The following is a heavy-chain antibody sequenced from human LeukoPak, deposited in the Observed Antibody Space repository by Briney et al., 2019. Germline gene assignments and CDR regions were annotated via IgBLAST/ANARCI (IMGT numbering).Heavy chain of an antibody. CDR1: GGSISSGNYY. Sequence: SETLSLTCTVSGGSISSGNYYWSWIRQPAGKGLEWMGRVYTSGSTNYNPSLQSRVTISVDTSKDQFSLNLSSVTAADTAVYYCARGVGRFGELYNNWFDPWGQGTLVTVSS. V-gene: IGHV4-61*02. CDR2: VYTSGST. CDR3: ARGVGRFGELYNNWFDP. D-gene: IGHD3-10*01. J-gene: IGHJ5*02.